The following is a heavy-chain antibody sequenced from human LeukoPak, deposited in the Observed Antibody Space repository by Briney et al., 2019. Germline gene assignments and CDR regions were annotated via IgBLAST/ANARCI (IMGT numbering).Heavy chain of an antibody. CDR3: ATTMVRRRNYYFDY. CDR1: GGSVSSYY. J-gene: IGHJ4*02. V-gene: IGHV4-59*02. CDR2: VFFSGST. D-gene: IGHD3-10*01. Sequence: SETLSLTCSVSGGSVSSYYCSWIRQPPGKGLEWIGYVFFSGSTDYNPSLKSRATVSVDTSKNEFSLRLNSVTAADTAVYYCATTMVRRRNYYFDYWGQGTLVTVSS.